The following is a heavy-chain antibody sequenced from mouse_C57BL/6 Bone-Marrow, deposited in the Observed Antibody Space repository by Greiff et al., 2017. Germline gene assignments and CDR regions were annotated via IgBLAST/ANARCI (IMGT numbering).Heavy chain of an antibody. CDR1: GYTFTSYW. J-gene: IGHJ1*03. V-gene: IGHV1-55*01. CDR2: IYPGSGST. CDR3: ARYGYYNWYVDV. Sequence: QVQLQQPGAELVKPGASVKMSCKASGYTFTSYWLTWVKQRPGQGLEWIGDIYPGSGSTNYNEKFQSKATLTVDTSSSTAYMQLSSLTSEDSAAYYCARYGYYNWYVDVWGTGTTVTVSS. D-gene: IGHD2-3*01.